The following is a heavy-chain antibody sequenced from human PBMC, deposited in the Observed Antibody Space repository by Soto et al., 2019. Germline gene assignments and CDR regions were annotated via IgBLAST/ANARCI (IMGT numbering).Heavy chain of an antibody. D-gene: IGHD5-12*01. V-gene: IGHV3-21*01. CDR2: ISSSSSYI. CDR3: ARVGIVATITYYYYYYMDV. CDR1: GFTFSSYS. Sequence: SGGSLRLSCAASGFTFSSYSMNWVRQAPWKGLEWVSSISSSSSYIYYADSVKGRFTISRDNAKNSLYLQMNSLRAEDTAVYYCARVGIVATITYYYYYYMDVWGKGTTVTVSS. J-gene: IGHJ6*03.